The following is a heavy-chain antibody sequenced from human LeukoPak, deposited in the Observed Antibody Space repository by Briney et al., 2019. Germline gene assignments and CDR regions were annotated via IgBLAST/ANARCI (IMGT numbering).Heavy chain of an antibody. D-gene: IGHD3-10*01. CDR2: IIPIFGTA. CDR3: ARGYTGPLYGSGTRTGFDY. V-gene: IGHV1-69*05. CDR1: GCTFTSYD. J-gene: IGHJ4*02. Sequence: ASVKVSCKASGCTFTSYDINWVRQAPGQGLEWMGRIIPIFGTANYAQKFQGRVTITTDESTITAYIELSSLRSEDTAVYYCARGYTGPLYGSGTRTGFDYWGQGTLVTVSS.